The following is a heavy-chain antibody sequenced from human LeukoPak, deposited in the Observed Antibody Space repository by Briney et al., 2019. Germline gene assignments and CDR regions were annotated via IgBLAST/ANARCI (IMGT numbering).Heavy chain of an antibody. CDR3: ARGVYIAAAQYGY. V-gene: IGHV4-59*01. J-gene: IGHJ4*02. CDR1: GGSLSSYY. D-gene: IGHD6-13*01. CDR2: IYYSGTT. Sequence: SETLSLTCTVSGGSLSSYYWSWIRQPPGKGLKWIGYIYYSGTTNYNPSLKSRVTISVDTSKNQFSLKLSSVTAADTAVYYYARGVYIAAAQYGYWGQGTLVTVSS.